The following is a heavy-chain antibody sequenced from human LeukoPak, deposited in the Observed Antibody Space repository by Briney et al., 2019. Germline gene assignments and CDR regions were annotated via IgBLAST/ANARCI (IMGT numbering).Heavy chain of an antibody. D-gene: IGHD3-10*01. CDR1: GYTFNSYG. V-gene: IGHV1-2*02. CDR2: ISPRSGDT. CDR3: ARGREIHGGSDTNLDDY. Sequence: ASVKVSCTASGYTFNSYGISWVRQAPGQGLEWMGWISPRSGDTSYAQKFQGRVTMTRDTSINTVDMELSGLTSDDTAVFYCARGREIHGGSDTNLDDYWGQGTLVTVSS. J-gene: IGHJ4*02.